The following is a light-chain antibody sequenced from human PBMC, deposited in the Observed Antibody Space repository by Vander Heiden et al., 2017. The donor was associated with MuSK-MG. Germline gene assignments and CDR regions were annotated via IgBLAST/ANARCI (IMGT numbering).Light chain of an antibody. CDR2: WAS. Sequence: IVMPQSPDSLAVSLGERAAINCKSSQSLLSNNKNFLAWFQQKPGQPPKLLIYWASTRESGVPDRFSGSGSGTDFTLTSRSLQAEDVAVYYCQQYYTSPQTFGQGTKVEIK. V-gene: IGKV4-1*01. CDR1: QSLLSNNKNF. J-gene: IGKJ1*01. CDR3: QQYYTSPQT.